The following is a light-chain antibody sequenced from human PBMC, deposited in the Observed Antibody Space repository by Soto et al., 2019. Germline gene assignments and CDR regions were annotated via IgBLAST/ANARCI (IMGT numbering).Light chain of an antibody. Sequence: SLSASVGDRVTITCRASQSISSYLNWYQQKPGKAPKLLIYSASSLQSGVTSRFSGSGSGTDFTLTISSLQPEDFATYYCQQSYSTLTLAFGGGTKAAIK. CDR3: QQSYSTLTLA. CDR2: SAS. J-gene: IGKJ4*01. CDR1: QSISSY. V-gene: IGKV1-39*01.